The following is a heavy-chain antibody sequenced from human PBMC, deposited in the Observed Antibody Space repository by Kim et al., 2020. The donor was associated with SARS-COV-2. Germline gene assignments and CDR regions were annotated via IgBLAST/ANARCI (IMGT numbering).Heavy chain of an antibody. CDR1: GFTVSSNY. CDR3: ARWDGRSYDY. D-gene: IGHD1-26*01. V-gene: IGHV3-53*01. J-gene: IGHJ4*02. CDR2: IYADDTI. Sequence: GSLRLSCAASGFTVSSNYMSWVRQAPGKGLEWVSIIYADDTIFYADSVKGRFTISRDNSKNTLYLQMNSLRAEDTAVYYCARWDGRSYDYWGQGTLVTVSS.